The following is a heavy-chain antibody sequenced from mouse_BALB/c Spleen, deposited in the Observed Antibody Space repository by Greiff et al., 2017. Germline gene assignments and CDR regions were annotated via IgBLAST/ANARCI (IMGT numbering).Heavy chain of an antibody. CDR2: IDPSDSYT. Sequence: QVQLKQPGAELVKPGASVKLSCKASGYTFTSYWMHWVKQRPGQGLEWIGEIDPSDSYTNYNQKFKGKATLTVDKSSSTAYMQLSSLTSEDSAVYYCAKSLDYGSSYVDYWGQGTTLTVSS. J-gene: IGHJ2*01. V-gene: IGHV1-69*02. CDR1: GYTFTSYW. D-gene: IGHD1-1*01. CDR3: AKSLDYGSSYVDY.